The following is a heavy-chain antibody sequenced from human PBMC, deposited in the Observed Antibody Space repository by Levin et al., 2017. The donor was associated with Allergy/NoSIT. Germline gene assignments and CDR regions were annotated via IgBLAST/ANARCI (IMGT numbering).Heavy chain of an antibody. D-gene: IGHD3-22*01. V-gene: IGHV3-33*01. CDR2: IWYDGSNK. Sequence: GESLKISCAASGFTFSSYGMHWVRQAPGKGLEWVAVIWYDGSNKYYADSVKGRFTISRDNSKNTLYLQMNSLRAEDTAVYYCARDRVVIDADHAFDIWGQGTMVTVSS. J-gene: IGHJ3*02. CDR3: ARDRVVIDADHAFDI. CDR1: GFTFSSYG.